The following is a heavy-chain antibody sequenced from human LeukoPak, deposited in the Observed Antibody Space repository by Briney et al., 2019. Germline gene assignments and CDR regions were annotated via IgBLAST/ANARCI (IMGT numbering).Heavy chain of an antibody. J-gene: IGHJ5*02. D-gene: IGHD3-10*01. CDR1: GGSISSGNYY. CDR3: ARGAQGSGHWFDP. V-gene: IGHV4-61*02. CDR2: IYTSGST. Sequence: SETLSLTCTVSGGSISSGNYYWSWIRQPAGKGLEWIGRIYTSGSTNYNPSLKSRVTISVDTSKNQFSLKLSSVTAADTAVYYCARGAQGSGHWFDPWGQGTWSPSPQ.